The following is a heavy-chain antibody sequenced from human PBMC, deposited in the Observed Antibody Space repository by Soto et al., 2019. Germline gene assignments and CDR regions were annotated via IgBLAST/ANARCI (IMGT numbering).Heavy chain of an antibody. D-gene: IGHD7-27*01. Sequence: EVQLLESGGGLVQPGGSLRLSCAVSGLTVTSYVMSWVRKAPGKGLEWVSSISGGAGSTFYADSVKGRFTISRDNSKNTLHLQMNSLRAEDTAVYYCAKGWGDYWGQGTLVTVSS. CDR3: AKGWGDY. J-gene: IGHJ4*02. V-gene: IGHV3-23*01. CDR2: ISGGAGST. CDR1: GLTVTSYV.